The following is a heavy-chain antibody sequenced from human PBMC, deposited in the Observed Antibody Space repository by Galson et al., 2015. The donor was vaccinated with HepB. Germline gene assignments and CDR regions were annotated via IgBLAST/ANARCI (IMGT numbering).Heavy chain of an antibody. CDR2: ISYDGSNK. D-gene: IGHD6-19*01. J-gene: IGHJ3*02. CDR1: GFTFSSYA. Sequence: SLRLSCAASGFTFSSYAMHWVRQAPGKGLEWVAVISYDGSNKYYADSVEGRFTISRDNSKNTLYLQMNSLRAEDTAVYYCARDPSPGMWQWLVDKDAFDIWGQGTMVTVSS. CDR3: ARDPSPGMWQWLVDKDAFDI. V-gene: IGHV3-30-3*01.